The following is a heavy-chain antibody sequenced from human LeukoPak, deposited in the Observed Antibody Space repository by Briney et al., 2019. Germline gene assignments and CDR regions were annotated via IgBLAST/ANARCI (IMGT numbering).Heavy chain of an antibody. CDR1: GGTFSSYA. D-gene: IGHD3-10*01. CDR2: IIPIFGTA. V-gene: IGHV1-69*13. CDR3: ARSGPDASDI. J-gene: IGHJ3*02. Sequence: ASVKVSCKASGGTFSSYAISWVRQAPGQGLEWMGGIIPIFGTANYAQKFQGRVTITADESTSTAYMELSSLRSEDTAVYYCARSGPDASDIWGQGTMVTVSS.